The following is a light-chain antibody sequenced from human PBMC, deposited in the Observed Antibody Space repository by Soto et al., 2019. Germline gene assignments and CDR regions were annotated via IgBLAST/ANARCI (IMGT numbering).Light chain of an antibody. CDR3: QQSHSTPWT. CDR1: QTITTY. Sequence: DIQMTQSPSSLSASVGDRVTISCRASQTITTYLNWYQQKPGKAPKLLIYGASSLQSGVPSRFTGSGSGTDFTLTISSLQPEDVATYHCQQSHSTPWTFGQGTKVEIK. V-gene: IGKV1-39*01. J-gene: IGKJ1*01. CDR2: GAS.